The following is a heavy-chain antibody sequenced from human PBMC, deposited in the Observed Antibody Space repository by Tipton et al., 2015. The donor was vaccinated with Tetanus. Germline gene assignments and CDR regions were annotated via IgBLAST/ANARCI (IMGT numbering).Heavy chain of an antibody. CDR3: ARHSGSYPFDY. J-gene: IGHJ4*02. Sequence: GLVKPSETLSLTCAVYGGSFSGYYWSWIRQPPGKGLEWIGESNHSGSTNYNPSLKSRVTTSVDTSKNQFSLKLSSVTAADTAVYYCARHSGSYPFDYWGQGTLVTVSS. CDR1: GGSFSGYY. V-gene: IGHV4-34*01. D-gene: IGHD1-26*01. CDR2: SNHSGST.